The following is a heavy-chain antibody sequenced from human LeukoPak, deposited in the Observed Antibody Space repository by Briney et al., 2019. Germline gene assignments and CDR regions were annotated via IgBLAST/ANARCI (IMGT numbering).Heavy chain of an antibody. CDR3: ARGFCADEICQVFTN. CDR2: IYHRGRT. V-gene: IGHV4-38-2*02. Sequence: SETLSLTCTVSGYSISSGYCWGWIRQPPGKGLEWIGSIYHRGRTNHNPSLKSRVTMSLDTSKNQFSLKLSSVTAADTALYYCARGFCADEICQVFTNWGQGTLVTVSS. CDR1: GYSISSGYC. J-gene: IGHJ4*02. D-gene: IGHD2-21*01.